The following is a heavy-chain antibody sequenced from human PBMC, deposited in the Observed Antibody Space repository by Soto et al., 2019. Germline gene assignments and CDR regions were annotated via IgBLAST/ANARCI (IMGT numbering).Heavy chain of an antibody. CDR2: IYWDDDK. J-gene: IGHJ3*01. CDR3: VHHVTGGSFDV. D-gene: IGHD4-4*01. V-gene: IGHV2-5*02. CDR1: GFSLTTNGVG. Sequence: QITLKESGPTVVKPTQTLTLTCTFSGFSLTTNGVGVGWIRQPPGKALEWLALIYWDDDKRYSPTLKSRLAITKDISKNQVVLTLTDVDPVDAATYFCVHHVTGGSFDVGGQGSRVTVSS.